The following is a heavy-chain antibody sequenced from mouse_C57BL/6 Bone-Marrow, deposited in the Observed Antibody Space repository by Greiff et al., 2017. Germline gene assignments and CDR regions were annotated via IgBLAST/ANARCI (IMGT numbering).Heavy chain of an antibody. Sequence: QVQLKESGAELARPGASVKMSCKASGYTFTSYTMHWVKQRPGQGLEWIGYINPSSGYTKYNQKFKDKATLTADKSSSTAYMQLSSLTSEDSAVYYCARPPPYYSNPYAMDYWGQGTSVTVSS. CDR3: ARPPPYYSNPYAMDY. CDR2: INPSSGYT. J-gene: IGHJ4*01. D-gene: IGHD2-5*01. V-gene: IGHV1-4*01. CDR1: GYTFTSYT.